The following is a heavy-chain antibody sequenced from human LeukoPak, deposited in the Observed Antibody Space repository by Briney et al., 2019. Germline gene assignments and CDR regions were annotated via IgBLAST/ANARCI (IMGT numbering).Heavy chain of an antibody. CDR2: ISSLNGNT. CDR3: AGDLAVVTAHYYYGMDV. D-gene: IGHD2-21*02. J-gene: IGHJ6*02. V-gene: IGHV1-18*01. CDR1: GYTFTTYG. Sequence: GASVKVSCKTSGYTFTTYGISWVRQAPGQGLEWMGWISSLNGNTDCAQNLQGRVAMTTDTSTSTAYMELRSLRSDDTAVYYCAGDLAVVTAHYYYGMDVWGQGTTVTVSS.